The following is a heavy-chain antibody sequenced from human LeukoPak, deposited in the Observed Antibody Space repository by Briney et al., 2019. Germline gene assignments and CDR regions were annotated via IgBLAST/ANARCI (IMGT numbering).Heavy chain of an antibody. J-gene: IGHJ4*02. D-gene: IGHD3-22*01. CDR2: IYYSGST. CDR3: ARRDSSGYGADY. CDR1: GGSISSYY. Sequence: SETLSLTCTVSGGSISSYYWSWIRQPPGKGLEWIGYIYYSGSTNYNPSLKSRVTISVDTSKNQFSPKLSSVTAADTAVYYCARRDSSGYGADYWGQGTLVTVSS. V-gene: IGHV4-59*01.